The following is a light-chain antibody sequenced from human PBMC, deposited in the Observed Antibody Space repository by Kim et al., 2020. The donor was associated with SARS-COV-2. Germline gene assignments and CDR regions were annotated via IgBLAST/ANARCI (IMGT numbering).Light chain of an antibody. V-gene: IGLV3-19*01. J-gene: IGLJ3*02. Sequence: SSELTQDPAVSVSLGQTVRITCQGDSLRTHYATWYQQKPGQAPVLVIYDKNNRPSGIPDRYSGSRSGNTASLTITGAQAEDEADYYCKSRDSSGNRLVFGGGTQRTVL. CDR2: DKN. CDR3: KSRDSSGNRLV. CDR1: SLRTHY.